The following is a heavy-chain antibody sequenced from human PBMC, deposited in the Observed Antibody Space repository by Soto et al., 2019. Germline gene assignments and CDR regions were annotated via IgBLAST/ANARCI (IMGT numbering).Heavy chain of an antibody. J-gene: IGHJ4*02. CDR1: GGSISSSSYY. CDR2: IYYSGST. Sequence: PSETLSLTCTVSGGSISSSSYYWGWIRQPPGKGLEWIGSIYYSGSTYYNPSLKSRVTISVDTSKNQFSLKLSSVTAADTAVYYCASRLSGYGYFDYWGQGTLVTVSS. D-gene: IGHD3-22*01. V-gene: IGHV4-39*01. CDR3: ASRLSGYGYFDY.